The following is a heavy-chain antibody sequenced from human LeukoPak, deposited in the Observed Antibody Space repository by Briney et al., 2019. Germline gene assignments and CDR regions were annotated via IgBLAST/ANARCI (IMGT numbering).Heavy chain of an antibody. J-gene: IGHJ4*02. Sequence: GGSLRLSCAASGFXFSDYYMSWIRQAPGKGLEWVSYISSSSSHTNYADSVKGRFTISRDNAKSSLYLQMNSLRAEDTAVYYCARASELSGIIFDYWGQGTLVTVSS. CDR3: ARASELSGIIFDY. V-gene: IGHV3-11*06. D-gene: IGHD2-15*01. CDR1: GFXFSDYY. CDR2: ISSSSSHT.